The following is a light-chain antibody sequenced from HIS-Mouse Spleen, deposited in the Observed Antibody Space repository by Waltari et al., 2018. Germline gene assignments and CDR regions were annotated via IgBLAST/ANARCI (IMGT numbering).Light chain of an antibody. V-gene: IGKV1-5*03. CDR2: KAS. CDR1: QSISSW. J-gene: IGKJ1*01. CDR3: QQYNSWWM. Sequence: DIQMTQSPSTLSASVGDRVTITCRASQSISSWLAWYQQKPGKAPKLLIYKASSLESGVPSRFNASGSGTEFTLTISSLQPDDFATYDCQQYNSWWMFGQGTKVEIK.